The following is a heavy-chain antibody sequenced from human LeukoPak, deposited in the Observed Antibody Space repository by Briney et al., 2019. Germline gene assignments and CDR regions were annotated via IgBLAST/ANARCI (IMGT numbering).Heavy chain of an antibody. CDR3: AKGPGSYEYYFDY. CDR1: GFTFDDYA. V-gene: IGHV3-9*01. Sequence: PGGSLRLSCAASGFTFDDYAMRWVRHAPGKGLEWVSGISWNSGSIVYADSGKGRFTISRDNAKNSLYLQMNSLRAEDTALYYCAKGPGSYEYYFDYWGQGTLVTVSS. CDR2: ISWNSGSI. D-gene: IGHD1-26*01. J-gene: IGHJ4*02.